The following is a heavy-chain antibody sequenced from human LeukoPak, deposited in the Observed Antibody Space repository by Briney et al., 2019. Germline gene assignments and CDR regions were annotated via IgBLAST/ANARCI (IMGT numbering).Heavy chain of an antibody. Sequence: GGSLRLSCAASGFTFSSYAMHWVRQAPGKGLEWVAVISYDGSNKYYADSVKGRFTISRDNSKNTLCLQMNSLRAEDTAVYYCARDRVVAAAGTSGMDVWGQGTTVTVSS. CDR1: GFTFSSYA. V-gene: IGHV3-30-3*01. D-gene: IGHD6-13*01. J-gene: IGHJ6*02. CDR2: ISYDGSNK. CDR3: ARDRVVAAAGTSGMDV.